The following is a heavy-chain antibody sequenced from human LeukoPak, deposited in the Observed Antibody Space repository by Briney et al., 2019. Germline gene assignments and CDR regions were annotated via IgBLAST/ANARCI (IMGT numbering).Heavy chain of an antibody. J-gene: IGHJ4*02. CDR1: GYTFSNYA. Sequence: SVKVSCKASGYTFSNYAISWVRQAPGQGLEWMGGIIPIFGTANYAQKFQGRVTITTDESTSTAYMELSSLRSEDTAVYYCARGIAVAGTTGFDYWGQGTLVTVSS. CDR2: IIPIFGTA. CDR3: ARGIAVAGTTGFDY. D-gene: IGHD6-19*01. V-gene: IGHV1-69*05.